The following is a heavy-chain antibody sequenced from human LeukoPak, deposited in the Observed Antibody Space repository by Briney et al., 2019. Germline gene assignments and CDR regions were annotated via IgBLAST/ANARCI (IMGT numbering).Heavy chain of an antibody. CDR3: ARVPHDYPKGCRAHINWYFDL. CDR2: IYHSGST. J-gene: IGHJ2*01. Sequence: SQTLSLTCAVSGGSISSVAYSWSWIRQPPGKSLAWIWYIYHSGSTNYNPSLKTRVTISVDRSKNQFSLKLSSVTAADTAVYYCARVPHDYPKGCRAHINWYFDLWGRGTLVTVSS. D-gene: IGHD4-11*01. V-gene: IGHV4-30-2*01. CDR1: GGSISSVAYS.